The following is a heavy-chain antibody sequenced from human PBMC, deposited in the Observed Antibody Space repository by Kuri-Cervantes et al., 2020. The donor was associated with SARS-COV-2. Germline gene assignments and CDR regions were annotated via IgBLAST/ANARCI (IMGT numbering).Heavy chain of an antibody. J-gene: IGHJ4*02. CDR2: IYYSGST. CDR3: ARAHPSSSSPPFFDY. D-gene: IGHD6-6*01. Sequence: SETLSLTCTVSGGSISSYYWSWIRQPPGKGLEWIGYIYYSGSTNYNPSLKSRVTISVDTSKNQFSLKLSSVTAADTAVYYCARAHPSSSSPPFFDYWGQGTLVTVSS. CDR1: GGSISSYY. V-gene: IGHV4-59*08.